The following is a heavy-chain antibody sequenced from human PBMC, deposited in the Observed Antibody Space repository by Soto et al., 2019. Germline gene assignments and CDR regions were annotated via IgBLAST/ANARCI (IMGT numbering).Heavy chain of an antibody. D-gene: IGHD5-18*01. V-gene: IGHV1-69*13. CDR1: GGTFSSYA. Sequence: GASVKVSCNASGGTFSSYAISRVRQAPGPGLEWMGGIIPIFGTANYAQKFQGRVTITADESTSTAYMELSSLRSEDTAVYYCAREAMGTYGMDVWGQGTTVTVSS. CDR3: AREAMGTYGMDV. J-gene: IGHJ6*02. CDR2: IIPIFGTA.